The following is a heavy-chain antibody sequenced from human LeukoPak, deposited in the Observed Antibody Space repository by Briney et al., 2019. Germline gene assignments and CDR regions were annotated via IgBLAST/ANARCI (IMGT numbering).Heavy chain of an antibody. Sequence: PGGSLRLSCSASGFTFSSYAMHWVRQAPGKGMEYVSAISSNGGSTYYADSVKGRFTISRDNSKNTLYLQMSSLRAEDTAVYYCVKDQRSSSWYWSSGFDYWGQGTLVTVSS. CDR2: ISSNGGST. CDR3: VKDQRSSSWYWSSGFDY. CDR1: GFTFSSYA. V-gene: IGHV3-64D*06. J-gene: IGHJ4*02. D-gene: IGHD6-13*01.